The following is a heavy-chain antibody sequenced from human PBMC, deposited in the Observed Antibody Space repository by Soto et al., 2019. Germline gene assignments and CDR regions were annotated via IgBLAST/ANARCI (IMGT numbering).Heavy chain of an antibody. D-gene: IGHD2-2*01. CDR2: ISAYNGNT. J-gene: IGHJ6*02. CDR1: GYTFTSYD. V-gene: IGHV1-18*01. Sequence: QVQLVQSGAEVKKPGASVKVSCKASGYTFTSYDINWVRQAPGQGLEWMGWISAYNGNTNYAQKLQGRVTMTTDTSTSTAYMELRSLRSDDTAVYYCARDKYLLHPYYGMDVWGQGTTVTVSS. CDR3: ARDKYLLHPYYGMDV.